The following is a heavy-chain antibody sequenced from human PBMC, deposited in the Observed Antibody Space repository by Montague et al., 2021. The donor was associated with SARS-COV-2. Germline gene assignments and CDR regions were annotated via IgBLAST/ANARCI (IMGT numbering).Heavy chain of an antibody. J-gene: IGHJ4*02. CDR3: VANGYYSLDF. Sequence: SETLSLTCVVSGDSITGSDNWWSWVRQPPGKGLEWIGEIYHTGSPNFNPSLTSRVTISIDESENQFSLKLRSVTAADTAIYYCVANGYYSLDFWGQGTLVTVSS. CDR1: GDSITGSDNW. D-gene: IGHD3-22*01. CDR2: IYHTGSP. V-gene: IGHV4/OR15-8*01.